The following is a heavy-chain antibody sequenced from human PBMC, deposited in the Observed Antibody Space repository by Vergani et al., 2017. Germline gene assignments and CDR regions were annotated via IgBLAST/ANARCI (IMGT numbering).Heavy chain of an antibody. Sequence: QVQLVQSGAEVKKPGSSVKVSCKASGGTFSSYAISWVRQAPGQGLEWMGRIIPIFGTANYAQKFQGRVTITADESTSTAYMELSSLRSEDTAVYYCARDLKSNDYYDSSGYYPNWFDPWGQGTLVIVSS. CDR3: ARDLKSNDYYDSSGYYPNWFDP. CDR1: GGTFSSYA. J-gene: IGHJ5*02. V-gene: IGHV1-69*13. CDR2: IIPIFGTA. D-gene: IGHD3-22*01.